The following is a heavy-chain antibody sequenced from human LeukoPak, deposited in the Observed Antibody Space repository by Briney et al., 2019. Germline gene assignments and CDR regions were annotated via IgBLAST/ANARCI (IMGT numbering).Heavy chain of an antibody. V-gene: IGHV4-59*01. CDR1: GGSISSYY. D-gene: IGHD3-22*01. J-gene: IGHJ4*02. Sequence: SETLSLTCTVSGGSISSYYWSWIRQPPGKGLEWIGYIYYSGSTNYNPSLKSRVTISVGTSKNQFSLKLSSVTAADTAVYYCARETYYYDSSGYYHEYYFDYWGQGTLVTVSS. CDR2: IYYSGST. CDR3: ARETYYYDSSGYYHEYYFDY.